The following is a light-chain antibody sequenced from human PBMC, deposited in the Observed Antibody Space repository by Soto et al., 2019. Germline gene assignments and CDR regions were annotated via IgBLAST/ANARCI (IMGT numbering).Light chain of an antibody. CDR3: QLYGFSPKM. CDR2: GGS. Sequence: DIVLTQSPGTLSLSPVERATLSGMASQSVSSNHLAWYQQKPGQAPRLLIYGGSSRATGIPVRFSGSGSETDFTLTITRLEPEDFAVYYCQLYGFSPKMFGQGTKVDIK. CDR1: QSVSSNH. J-gene: IGKJ1*01. V-gene: IGKV3-20*01.